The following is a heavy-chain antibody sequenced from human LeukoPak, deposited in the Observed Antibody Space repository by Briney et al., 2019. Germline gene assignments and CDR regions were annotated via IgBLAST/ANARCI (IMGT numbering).Heavy chain of an antibody. J-gene: IGHJ4*02. CDR1: GGTFSSYA. D-gene: IGHD6-19*01. V-gene: IGHV1-69*05. CDR3: ARVDGSGWCSY. CDR2: IIPIFGTA. Sequence: ASVKVSCKASGGTFSSYAISWVRQAPGQGLEWMGRIIPIFGTANYAQKFQGRVTITTDESTSTAYMELSSLRSEDMAVYYCARVDGSGWCSYWGQGTLVTVSS.